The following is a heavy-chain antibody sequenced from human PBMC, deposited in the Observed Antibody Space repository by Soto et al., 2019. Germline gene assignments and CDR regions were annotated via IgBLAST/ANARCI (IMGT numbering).Heavy chain of an antibody. Sequence: EVQLLESGGGLVQPGGSLRLSCVASGFTFSYYTMSWVRPAPGKGLEWVSGISNSGDTIYYADSVKGRFTISRDNFKNTLYLQMTSLRADDTAVYYCAAPVPAPTHYDYYDRDVWGQGTTVTVSS. CDR2: ISNSGDTI. D-gene: IGHD2-2*01. CDR3: AAPVPAPTHYDYYDRDV. J-gene: IGHJ6*02. V-gene: IGHV3-23*01. CDR1: GFTFSYYT.